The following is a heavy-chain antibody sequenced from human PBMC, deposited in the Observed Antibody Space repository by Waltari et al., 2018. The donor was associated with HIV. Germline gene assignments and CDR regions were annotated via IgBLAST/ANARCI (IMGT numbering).Heavy chain of an antibody. D-gene: IGHD3-10*01. V-gene: IGHV3-23*01. J-gene: IGHJ2*01. Sequence: EVQLLESGGGLVQPGGSLRLSCVTSGFYFPGHVMSWVRQPPGKGLAWISSVVACLGDTFYPESVKGRFTVSRDNSRNTLFLQMPSLRVDDTAVYYCASLSRVLDAEFTEGWFYHLWGRGTLVSCSS. CDR3: ASLSRVLDAEFTEGWFYHL. CDR1: GFYFPGHV. CDR2: VVACLGDT.